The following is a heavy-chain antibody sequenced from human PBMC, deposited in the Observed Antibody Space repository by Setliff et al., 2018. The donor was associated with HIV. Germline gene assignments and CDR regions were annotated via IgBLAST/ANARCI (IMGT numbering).Heavy chain of an antibody. CDR1: GGTFSSYT. V-gene: IGHV1-69*02. D-gene: IGHD3-10*01. Sequence: SVKVSCKASGGTFSSYTISWVRQAPGQGLEWMGRIIPILGIANYAQKFQGRVTITADKSTSTAYMELSSLRTEDTAVYFCARDPAFGAFDVWGQGTMVTVSS. CDR3: ARDPAFGAFDV. CDR2: IIPILGIA. J-gene: IGHJ3*01.